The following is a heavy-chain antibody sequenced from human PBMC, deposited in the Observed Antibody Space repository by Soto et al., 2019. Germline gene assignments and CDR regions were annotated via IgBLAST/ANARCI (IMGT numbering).Heavy chain of an antibody. V-gene: IGHV4-59*11. CDR1: GGSINNHY. J-gene: IGHJ6*02. CDR3: ARPSGSYSYYYGMDV. D-gene: IGHD1-26*01. Sequence: SETLSLTCTVSGGSINNHYWSWIRQPPGKGLEWIGYIYYTGSTNYNPSLKSRVTMSVDTSKNQVSLNLTSLTAADTAVYYCARPSGSYSYYYGMDVWGQGTTVTVSS. CDR2: IYYTGST.